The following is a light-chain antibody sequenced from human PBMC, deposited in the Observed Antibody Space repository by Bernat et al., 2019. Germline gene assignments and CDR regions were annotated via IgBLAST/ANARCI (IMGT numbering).Light chain of an antibody. CDR2: EIS. Sequence: DIVMTQTPLPLSVTPGQPASISCKSSQSLLHRDGKTYFYWYLQRPGQPPQLLIYEISNRLSGVPDPFSGSGSGTDFRLKISRVEAEDVGVYYCMQSMQVPPTFGEGTKVEIK. CDR1: QSLLHRDGKTY. V-gene: IGKV2D-29*01. CDR3: MQSMQVPPT. J-gene: IGKJ4*02.